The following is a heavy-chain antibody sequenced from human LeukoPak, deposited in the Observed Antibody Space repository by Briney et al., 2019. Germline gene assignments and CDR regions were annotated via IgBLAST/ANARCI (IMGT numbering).Heavy chain of an antibody. Sequence: ASVKVSCKASGYTFTGYYMHRVRQAPGQGLEWMGWINPNSGGTNYAQKFQGRVTMTRDTSISTAYMELGRLRSDDTAVYYCARAYYYDSSGYYFDYWGQGTLVTVSS. V-gene: IGHV1-2*02. CDR1: GYTFTGYY. CDR3: ARAYYYDSSGYYFDY. J-gene: IGHJ4*02. D-gene: IGHD3-22*01. CDR2: INPNSGGT.